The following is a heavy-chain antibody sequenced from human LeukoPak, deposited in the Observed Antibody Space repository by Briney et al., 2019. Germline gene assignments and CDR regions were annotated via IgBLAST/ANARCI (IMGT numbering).Heavy chain of an antibody. CDR1: GGSVSSGGYS. CDR2: IHHSGST. Sequence: SETLSLTCAVSGGSVSSGGYSWSWIRQPPGKGLEWVGNIHHSGSTHYNPSLKSRVTISVDKSKNQFSLKLSSVTAADTAVYYCARGPGGYSFWFDPWGQGTLVTVSS. D-gene: IGHD5-18*01. J-gene: IGHJ5*02. V-gene: IGHV4-30-2*01. CDR3: ARGPGGYSFWFDP.